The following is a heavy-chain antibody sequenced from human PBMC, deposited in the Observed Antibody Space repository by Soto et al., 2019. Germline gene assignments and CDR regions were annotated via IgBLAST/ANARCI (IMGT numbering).Heavy chain of an antibody. Sequence: QVQLVESGGGVVQPGRSLRLSCAASGFTFSSYGMHWVRQAPGKGLEWVAVISYDGSNKYYADSVKGRFTISRDNSKNTLYLKMNRLRAEDTAVYYCAKDGGYCSGGSCYGMDVWGQGTTVTVSS. V-gene: IGHV3-30*18. CDR3: AKDGGYCSGGSCYGMDV. D-gene: IGHD2-15*01. J-gene: IGHJ6*02. CDR2: ISYDGSNK. CDR1: GFTFSSYG.